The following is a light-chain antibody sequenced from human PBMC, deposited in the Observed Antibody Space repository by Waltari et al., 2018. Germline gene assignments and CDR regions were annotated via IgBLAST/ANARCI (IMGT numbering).Light chain of an antibody. Sequence: QSALTQPRSVSGSPGQSVTISCTGTSSDVGGYIYVSWYQQHPGKAPQLMIYDVSQRPSGVPDRFSGSKSGNTASLTISGLQAEDEADYYCCSFAESDTWVFGGGTKVTVL. J-gene: IGLJ3*02. CDR1: SSDVGGYIY. CDR2: DVS. CDR3: CSFAESDTWV. V-gene: IGLV2-11*01.